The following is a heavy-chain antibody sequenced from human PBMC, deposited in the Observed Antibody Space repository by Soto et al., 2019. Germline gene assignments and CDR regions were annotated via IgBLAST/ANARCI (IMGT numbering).Heavy chain of an antibody. J-gene: IGHJ4*02. V-gene: IGHV3-30*18. CDR2: ISYDGSNK. Sequence: QVQLVESGGGVVQPGRSLRLSCAASGFTFSSYGMHWVRQAPGKGLEGVAVISYDGSNKYYADSVKGRFTISRDNSKNTLYLQMNSLRAEDTAVYYCAKDLQGRESDYWGQGTLVTVSS. CDR3: AKDLQGRESDY. CDR1: GFTFSSYG.